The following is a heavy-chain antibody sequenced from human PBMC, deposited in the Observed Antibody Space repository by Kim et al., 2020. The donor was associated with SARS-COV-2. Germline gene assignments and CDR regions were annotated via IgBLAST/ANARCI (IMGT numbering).Heavy chain of an antibody. CDR1: GFTFSSYG. D-gene: IGHD4-17*01. Sequence: GGSLRLSCAASGFTFSSYGMHWVRQAPGKGLEWVAVIWYDGSNKYYADSVKGRFTISRDNSKNTLYLQMNSLRAEDTAVYYCAKDYGDYVWYFDLWGRGTLVTVSS. CDR3: AKDYGDYVWYFDL. J-gene: IGHJ2*01. CDR2: IWYDGSNK. V-gene: IGHV3-33*06.